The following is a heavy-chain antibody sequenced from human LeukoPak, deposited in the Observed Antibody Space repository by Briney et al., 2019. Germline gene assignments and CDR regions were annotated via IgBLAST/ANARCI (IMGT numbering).Heavy chain of an antibody. Sequence: ASVKVSCKASGYTFTGYYMHWVRQAPGQGLEWMGWINPDSGGTNYAQKFQGRVTMTRDTSISTAYMEVSRLRSDDTAVYYCAREGSGWYGNFDYWGQGTLVTVSS. CDR1: GYTFTGYY. CDR2: INPDSGGT. D-gene: IGHD6-19*01. CDR3: AREGSGWYGNFDY. V-gene: IGHV1-2*02. J-gene: IGHJ4*02.